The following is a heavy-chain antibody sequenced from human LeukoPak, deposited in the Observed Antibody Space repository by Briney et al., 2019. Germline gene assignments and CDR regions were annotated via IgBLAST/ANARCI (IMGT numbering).Heavy chain of an antibody. CDR3: ARLRGDTGYYFDF. CDR1: GFTFSGYA. D-gene: IGHD5-18*01. V-gene: IGHV3-23*01. CDR2: ISGNGGST. J-gene: IGHJ4*02. Sequence: GGSLRLSCAASGFTFSGYALSWVRQAPGKGLDWVSAISGNGGSTYYADSVKGRFTISRDSAKNSLYLQMNSLRAEDTAVYYCARLRGDTGYYFDFWGQGTLVTVSS.